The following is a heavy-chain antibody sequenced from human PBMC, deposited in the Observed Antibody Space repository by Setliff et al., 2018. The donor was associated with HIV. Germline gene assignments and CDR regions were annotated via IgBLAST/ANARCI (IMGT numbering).Heavy chain of an antibody. CDR3: AREQREVSTYYFDY. D-gene: IGHD5-18*01. CDR1: GGSFSGYF. V-gene: IGHV4-34*01. Sequence: SSETLSLTCAVYGGSFSGYFWTWIRQPPQERLEWIGEINHSGDTNYNPSLKSRVTISADTSKNQFSLRLKSVTAAETAVYYCAREQREVSTYYFDYWAQGSLVTVS. J-gene: IGHJ4*02. CDR2: INHSGDT.